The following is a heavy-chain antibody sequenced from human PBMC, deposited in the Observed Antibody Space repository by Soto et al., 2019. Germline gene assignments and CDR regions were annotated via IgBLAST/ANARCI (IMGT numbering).Heavy chain of an antibody. J-gene: IGHJ1*01. D-gene: IGHD3-3*02. CDR2: ITPIYPTT. CDR3: ARSPQDSIPTSDDLES. V-gene: IGHV1-69*15. Sequence: QVQLVQSGAEVRKPGSSVQVSCKASGGTFYAYTFSWVRQAPGQGLEWMGSITPIYPTTNYAEKFQGRLTVTADGSTNTAYMELNSLTSEDTAVYYCARSPQDSIPTSDDLESWGQGTLVTVSA. CDR1: GGTFYAYT.